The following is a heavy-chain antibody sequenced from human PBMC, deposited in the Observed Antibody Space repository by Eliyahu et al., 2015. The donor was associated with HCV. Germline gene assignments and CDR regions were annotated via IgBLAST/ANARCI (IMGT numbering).Heavy chain of an antibody. J-gene: IGHJ4*02. CDR1: GFTFSTXA. Sequence: EVQXLESGGGLVQPGGSLRLSCAXSGFTFSTXAMTWVRQAPGQGLEWVSGLSGSGGSTYYADSVKGRFTISRDNSKNTLYLQLNSLRVDDTAVYYCAAGLDRWSTTFYFEYWGQGTLVTVSS. CDR2: LSGSGGST. D-gene: IGHD4-23*01. V-gene: IGHV3-23*01. CDR3: AAGLDRWSTTFYFEY.